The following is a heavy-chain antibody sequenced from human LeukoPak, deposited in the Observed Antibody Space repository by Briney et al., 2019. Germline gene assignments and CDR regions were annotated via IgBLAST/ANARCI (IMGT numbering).Heavy chain of an antibody. CDR3: ARATTVTTTAQPDYYYGMDV. D-gene: IGHD4-11*01. CDR1: GFTFSSYS. CDR2: ISSSGSTI. Sequence: GGSLRLSCAASGFTFSSYSMNWVRQAPGKGLEWVSYISSSGSTIYYADSVKGRFTISRDNAKNSLYLQMNSLRAEDTAVYYCARATTVTTTAQPDYYYGMDVWGQGTTVTVSS. J-gene: IGHJ6*02. V-gene: IGHV3-48*04.